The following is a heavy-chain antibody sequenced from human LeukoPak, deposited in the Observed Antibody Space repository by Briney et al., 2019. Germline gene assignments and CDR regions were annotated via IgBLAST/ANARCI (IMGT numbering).Heavy chain of an antibody. Sequence: GGSLRLSCAASGFTFSSYSMNWLRQAPGKGLEWVSSISSSSSYIYYADSVKGRFTISRDNAKNSLYLQMNSLRAEDTAVYYCARGARESYVWGSYRLMDVWGKGTTVTVSS. V-gene: IGHV3-21*01. CDR1: GFTFSSYS. CDR3: ARGARESYVWGSYRLMDV. J-gene: IGHJ6*04. D-gene: IGHD3-16*02. CDR2: ISSSSSYI.